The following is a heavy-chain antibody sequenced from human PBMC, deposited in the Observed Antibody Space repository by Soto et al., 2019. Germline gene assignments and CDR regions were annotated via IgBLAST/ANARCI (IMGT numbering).Heavy chain of an antibody. CDR2: FDPEDGET. CDR3: AKYYYDSSGYSSRGFDP. V-gene: IGHV1-24*01. Sequence: ASVKVSRKVSGYTLTELSMHWVRQAPGKGLEWMGGFDPEDGETIYAQKFQGRVTMTEDTSTDTAYMELSSLRSEDTAVYYCAKYYYDSSGYSSRGFDPWGQGTLVTVSS. D-gene: IGHD3-22*01. J-gene: IGHJ5*02. CDR1: GYTLTELS.